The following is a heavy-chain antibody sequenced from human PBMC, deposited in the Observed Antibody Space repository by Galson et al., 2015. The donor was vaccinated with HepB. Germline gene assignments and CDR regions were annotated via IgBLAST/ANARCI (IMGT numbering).Heavy chain of an antibody. V-gene: IGHV2-26*01. CDR3: ARIRQRATFHLWADS. D-gene: IGHD5-24*01. CDR2: IFSNDEK. CDR1: GFSLTTPGMG. Sequence: PALVKPTQTLTLTCTVSGFSLTTPGMGVTWIRQPPGKALEWLAHIFSNDEKSYSTSLINKLTISKDTSKSQVVLTMTNMDPVDTATYFCARIRQRATFHLWADSWGQGTLVTVSS. J-gene: IGHJ4*02.